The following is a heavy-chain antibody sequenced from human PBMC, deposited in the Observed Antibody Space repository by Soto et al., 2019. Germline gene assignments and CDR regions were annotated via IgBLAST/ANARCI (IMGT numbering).Heavy chain of an antibody. CDR1: GYTFTSYD. CDR3: ARAQQGAYYDFWSGYLSPHYYYYYMDV. J-gene: IGHJ6*03. D-gene: IGHD3-3*01. V-gene: IGHV1-8*01. CDR2: MNPNSGNT. Sequence: GASVKVSCKASGYTFTSYDINWVRQATGQGLEWMGWMNPNSGNTGYAQKFQGRVTMTRNTSISTAYMELSSLRSEDTAVYYCARAQQGAYYDFWSGYLSPHYYYYYMDVWGKGTTVTVSS.